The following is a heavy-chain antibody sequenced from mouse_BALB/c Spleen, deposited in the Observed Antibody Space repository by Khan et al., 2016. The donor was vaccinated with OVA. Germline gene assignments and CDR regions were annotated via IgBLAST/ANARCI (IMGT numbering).Heavy chain of an antibody. V-gene: IGHV3-2*02. J-gene: IGHJ2*01. CDR2: ISYSGRT. CDR3: ARSVTITTVVATDFDS. D-gene: IGHD1-1*01. Sequence: EVQLQESGPGLVKPSQSLSLTCTVTGDSITSDYAWNWIRQFPGNKMEWMGYISYSGRTSYNPSIKSRIPIPRATSQNQFFLQLNSVTTEDTATYYCARSVTITTVVATDFDSWGQGTTLTVSS. CDR1: GDSITSDYA.